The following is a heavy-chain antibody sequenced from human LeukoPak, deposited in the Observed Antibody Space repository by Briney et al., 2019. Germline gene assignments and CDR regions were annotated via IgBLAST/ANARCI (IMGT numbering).Heavy chain of an antibody. D-gene: IGHD3-3*01. Sequence: TGGSLRLSCAASGFTFSSYEMNWVRQAPGKGLEWVSYISSSGGTIYYADSVKGRLTISRDNAKDSLYLQMNSLRAEDTAVYYCARATLRFLEWLLYYFDYWGQGTLVTVSS. J-gene: IGHJ4*02. CDR3: ARATLRFLEWLLYYFDY. CDR1: GFTFSSYE. CDR2: ISSSGGTI. V-gene: IGHV3-48*03.